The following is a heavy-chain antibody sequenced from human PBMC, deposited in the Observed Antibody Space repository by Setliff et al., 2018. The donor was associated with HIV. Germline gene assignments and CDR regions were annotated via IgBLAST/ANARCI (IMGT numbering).Heavy chain of an antibody. V-gene: IGHV3-7*01. D-gene: IGHD1-26*01. CDR1: EFTNFW. CDR3: ARGGSYSRH. J-gene: IGHJ4*02. CDR2: IDQHGSER. Sequence: GGSLRLSCSASEFTNFWMAWVRQAPGKGLEWVANIDQHGSERYYTDSVRGRFTISRDDAKNTVYLQMNSLRAEDTAVYYCARGGSYSRHWGQGTLVTVSS.